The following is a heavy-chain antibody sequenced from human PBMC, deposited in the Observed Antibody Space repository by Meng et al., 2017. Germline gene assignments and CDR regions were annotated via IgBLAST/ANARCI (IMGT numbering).Heavy chain of an antibody. CDR1: GYTFTSYG. J-gene: IGHJ6*02. V-gene: IGHV1-18*01. CDR3: ARWVVEFYWDYYYGMDV. Sequence: GESLKISCKASGYTFTSYGISWVRQAPGQGLEWMGWISAYNGNTNYAQKLQGRVTMTTDTSTSTAYMELRSLRSDDTAVYYCARWVVEFYWDYYYGMDVWGQGTTVTVSS. D-gene: IGHD2-8*02. CDR2: ISAYNGNT.